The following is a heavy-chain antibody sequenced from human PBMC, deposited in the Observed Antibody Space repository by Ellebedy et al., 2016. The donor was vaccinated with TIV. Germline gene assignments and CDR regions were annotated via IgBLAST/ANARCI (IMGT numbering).Heavy chain of an antibody. D-gene: IGHD3-22*01. Sequence: SETLSLTCAVYGGSFSGYYWSWIRQPPGKGLEWIGEINHSGSTNYNPSLKSRVTISVDTSKNQFSLKLSSVTAADTAVYYCAKEAELDYYDNGSYSGFDYWGQGTLVTVSS. CDR2: INHSGST. J-gene: IGHJ4*02. CDR1: GGSFSGYY. CDR3: AKEAELDYYDNGSYSGFDY. V-gene: IGHV4-34*01.